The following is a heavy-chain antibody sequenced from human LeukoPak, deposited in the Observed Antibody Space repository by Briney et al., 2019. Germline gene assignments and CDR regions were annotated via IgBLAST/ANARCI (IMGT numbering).Heavy chain of an antibody. D-gene: IGHD3-3*01. V-gene: IGHV4-38-2*02. CDR3: AREGLRFLEWLREYYMDV. CDR2: IYHSGST. CDR1: GYSISSGYY. J-gene: IGHJ6*03. Sequence: PSETLSLTCAVSGYSISSGYYWAWIRQPPGKGLEWIGNIYHSGSTYYNPSLKSRVTISVDTSKNQFSLKLSSVTAADTAVYYCAREGLRFLEWLREYYMDVWGKGTTVTVSS.